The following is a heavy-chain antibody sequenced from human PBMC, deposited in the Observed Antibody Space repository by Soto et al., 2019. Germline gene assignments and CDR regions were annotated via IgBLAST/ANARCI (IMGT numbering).Heavy chain of an antibody. D-gene: IGHD1-1*01. V-gene: IGHV2-5*02. CDR3: AHMLAGSTSGYFDY. J-gene: IGHJ4*02. Sequence: QITLKESGPTLVKPTQTLKLTCTFSGFSLSTSGVGVGWLRQPPGKALEWLALIYWDDDKRYSPSLESRLTITRDTSKNQVVLALTNVDPVYTATYFFAHMLAGSTSGYFDYWGQGTLVAVSS. CDR2: IYWDDDK. CDR1: GFSLSTSGVG.